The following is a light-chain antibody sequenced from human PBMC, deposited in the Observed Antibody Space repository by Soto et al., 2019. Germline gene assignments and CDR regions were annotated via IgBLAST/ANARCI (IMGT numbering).Light chain of an antibody. CDR2: DAS. CDR3: QRRSNWPPWT. V-gene: IGKV3-11*01. CDR1: QSVSSY. Sequence: EIVLTQSPATLSLSPGERATLSCRASQSVSSYLAWYQQKPGQAPRLLIYDASNRATGIPARFSGSGSGTDFPLTISSLEPEDFAVYYCQRRSNWPPWTFGQGTKVDIK. J-gene: IGKJ1*01.